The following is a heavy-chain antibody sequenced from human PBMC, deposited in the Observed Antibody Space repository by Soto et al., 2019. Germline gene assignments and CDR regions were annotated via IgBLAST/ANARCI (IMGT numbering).Heavy chain of an antibody. CDR1: GFTFSSYW. D-gene: IGHD3-22*01. CDR3: ARDHPGALYYYDSRGDAFDS. V-gene: IGHV3-7*05. J-gene: IGHJ3*02. Sequence: GGSLRLSCAASGFTFSSYWMSWVRQAPGKGLEWVANIKQDGSEKYYVDSVKGRFTISRDNAKNSLYLQMNSLRAEDTAVYYCARDHPGALYYYDSRGDAFDSWGQGTMVTVSS. CDR2: IKQDGSEK.